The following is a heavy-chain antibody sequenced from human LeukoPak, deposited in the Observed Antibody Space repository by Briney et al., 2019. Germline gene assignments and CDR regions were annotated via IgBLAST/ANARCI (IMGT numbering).Heavy chain of an antibody. CDR2: ISYDGSNK. CDR3: AKDGHCSSTSCSTQSYYYYGMDV. V-gene: IGHV3-30*18. D-gene: IGHD2-2*03. Sequence: GGSLRLSCAASGFTFSSYGMHWVRQAPGKGLEWVAVISYDGSNKYYADSVKGRFTISRDNSKNTLYLQMNSLRAEDTAVYYCAKDGHCSSTSCSTQSYYYYGMDVWGQGTTVTVSS. CDR1: GFTFSSYG. J-gene: IGHJ6*02.